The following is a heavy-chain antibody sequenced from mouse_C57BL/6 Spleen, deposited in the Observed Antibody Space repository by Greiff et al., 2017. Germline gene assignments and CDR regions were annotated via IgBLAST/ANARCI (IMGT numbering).Heavy chain of an antibody. J-gene: IGHJ2*01. CDR2: IYPGDGDT. V-gene: IGHV1-82*01. CDR3: ASWDFDY. CDR1: GYAFSSSW. Sequence: QVHVKQSGPELVKPGASVKISCKASGYAFSSSWMNWVKQRPGKGLEWIGRIYPGDGDTNYNGKFKGKATLTADKSSRTAYMQLSSLTSEDSAVYFCASWDFDYWGQGTTLTVSS. D-gene: IGHD4-1*01.